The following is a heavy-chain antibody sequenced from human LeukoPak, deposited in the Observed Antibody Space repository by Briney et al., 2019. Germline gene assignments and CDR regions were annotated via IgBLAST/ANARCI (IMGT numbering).Heavy chain of an antibody. D-gene: IGHD3-22*01. CDR1: GGSISSYY. CDR3: ARGAGRRSPNYYDSSGYYFFDY. V-gene: IGHV4-59*12. Sequence: PSETLSLTCTVSGGSISSYYWSWIRQPPGKGLEWIGYIYYSGSTNYNPSLKSRVTISVDTSKNQFSLKLSSVTAADTAVYYCARGAGRRSPNYYDSSGYYFFDYWGQGTLVTVSS. J-gene: IGHJ4*02. CDR2: IYYSGST.